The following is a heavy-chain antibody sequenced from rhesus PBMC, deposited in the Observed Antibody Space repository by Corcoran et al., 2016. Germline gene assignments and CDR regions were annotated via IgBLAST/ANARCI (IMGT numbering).Heavy chain of an antibody. CDR1: GGCISSNY. CDR2: IYGRGGSN. V-gene: IGHV4-160*01. CDR3: ARTPTYSNYLFDV. J-gene: IGHJ3*01. Sequence: QVQLQESGPGLVKPSETLSLTCAVSGGCISSNYWSWIRQPPGTGLEGIGRIYGRGGSNDYNPALKSSVSISTDTSKNQFSLMLSSVNAGDTAVYYCARTPTYSNYLFDVWGQGLRVTVSS. D-gene: IGHD4-23*01.